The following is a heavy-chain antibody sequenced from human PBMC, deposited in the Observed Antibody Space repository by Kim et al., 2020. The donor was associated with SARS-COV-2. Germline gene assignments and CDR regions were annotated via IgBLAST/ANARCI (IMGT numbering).Heavy chain of an antibody. J-gene: IGHJ3*02. CDR3: ARHLGKAFDI. D-gene: IGHD3-10*01. V-gene: IGHV4-39*01. CDR2: GTT. Sequence: GTTYYNPSLKSRVTISVDASKNQFSLRLSSVTAADTAVYYCARHLGKAFDIWGQGTMVTVSS.